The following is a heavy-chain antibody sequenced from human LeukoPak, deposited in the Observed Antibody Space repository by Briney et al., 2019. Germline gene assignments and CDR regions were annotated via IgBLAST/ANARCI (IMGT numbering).Heavy chain of an antibody. J-gene: IGHJ4*02. CDR1: GGSISSYY. CDR3: ASVEMATIFGY. Sequence: SETLSLTCTVSGGSISSYYWSWIRQPPGKGLEWIGYIYYSGSTNYNPSLKSRVTISVDTSKNQFSLKLSSVTAADTAVYYCASVEMATIFGYWGQGTLVTVSS. V-gene: IGHV4-59*01. CDR2: IYYSGST. D-gene: IGHD5-24*01.